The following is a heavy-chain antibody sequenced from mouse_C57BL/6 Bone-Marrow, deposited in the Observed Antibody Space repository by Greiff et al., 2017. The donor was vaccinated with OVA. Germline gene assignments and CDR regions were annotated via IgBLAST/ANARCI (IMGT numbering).Heavy chain of an antibody. CDR1: GYTFTSYW. CDR3: ARTGKGYY. D-gene: IGHD4-1*01. V-gene: IGHV1-59*01. J-gene: IGHJ2*01. CDR2: IDPSDSYT. Sequence: QVKLQQPGAELVRPGTSVKLSCKASGYTFTSYWMHWVKQRPGQGLEWIGVIDPSDSYTNYNQKFKGKATLTVDTSSSTAYMQLSSLTSEDSAVYYCARTGKGYYWGQGTTLTVSS.